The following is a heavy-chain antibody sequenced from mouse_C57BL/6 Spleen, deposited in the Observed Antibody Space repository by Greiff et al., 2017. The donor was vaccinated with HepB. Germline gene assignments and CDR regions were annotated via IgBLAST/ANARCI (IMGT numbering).Heavy chain of an antibody. Sequence: VQLQQPGAELVMPGASVKLSCKASGYTFTSYWMHWVKQRPGQGLEWIGEIDPSDSYTNYNQKFKGKSTLTVDKSSSTAYMQLSSPTSEDSAVYYCARGNYSNFAWFAYWGQGTLVTVSA. J-gene: IGHJ3*01. CDR3: ARGNYSNFAWFAY. D-gene: IGHD2-5*01. CDR1: GYTFTSYW. V-gene: IGHV1-69*01. CDR2: IDPSDSYT.